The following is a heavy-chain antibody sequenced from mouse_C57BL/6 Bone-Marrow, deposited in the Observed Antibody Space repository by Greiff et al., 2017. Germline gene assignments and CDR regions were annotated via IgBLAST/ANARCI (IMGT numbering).Heavy chain of an antibody. CDR2: IDPEDGET. Sequence: EVKLMESGAELVKPGASVKLSCTASGFNIKDYYIHWVKQRTEQGLEWLGRIDPEDGETKYAPKFQDKATITADTSSNTAYLQLSSLTSEDTAFYSCTRSLIYYGTNYWGQGTTLTVSS. CDR3: TRSLIYYGTNY. V-gene: IGHV14-2*01. CDR1: GFNIKDYY. D-gene: IGHD1-1*01. J-gene: IGHJ2*01.